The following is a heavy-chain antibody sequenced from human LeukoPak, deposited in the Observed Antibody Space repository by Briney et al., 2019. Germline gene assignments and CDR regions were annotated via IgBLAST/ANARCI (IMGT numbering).Heavy chain of an antibody. J-gene: IGHJ4*02. CDR1: GFTFSSYA. D-gene: IGHD1-20*01. V-gene: IGHV3-23*01. Sequence: GSLRLSCAASGFTFSSYAMSWVRQAPGKGLEWVSTNSGRGDSTYYAASVKGRFTISRDNSKNTLYLQMNSLRAEDTAVYYCEKRLGISYFDYWVQGTLVTVSS. CDR2: NSGRGDST. CDR3: EKRLGISYFDY.